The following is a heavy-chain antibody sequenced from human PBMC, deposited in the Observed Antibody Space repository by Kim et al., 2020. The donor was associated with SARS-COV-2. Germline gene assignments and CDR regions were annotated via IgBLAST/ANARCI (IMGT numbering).Heavy chain of an antibody. Sequence: ASVKVSCKASGYTFISYGISWVRQAPGQGLEWMGWISAYNGNTNYAQKLQGRVTMTTDTSTSTDYMELRSLRSDDTAVYHCARAGGYCSSTTCPWADYWGQGTLVTVSS. J-gene: IGHJ4*02. V-gene: IGHV1-18*01. CDR2: ISAYNGNT. CDR3: ARAGGYCSSTTCPWADY. CDR1: GYTFISYG. D-gene: IGHD2-2*01.